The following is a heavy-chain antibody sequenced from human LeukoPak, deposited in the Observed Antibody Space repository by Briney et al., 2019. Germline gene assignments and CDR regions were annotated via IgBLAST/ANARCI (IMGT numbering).Heavy chain of an antibody. CDR3: ARDLIHRSGEADY. CDR1: GFTFSDFY. D-gene: IGHD3-22*01. J-gene: IGHJ4*02. Sequence: GGSLRLSCAASGFTFSDFYMSWIRQAPGKGLEWISYISASGSSTNYADSVKGRFTISRDNAKNSLYLQMNSLRAEDTAVYYCARDLIHRSGEADYWGQGTLVTVTS. CDR2: ISASGSST. V-gene: IGHV3-11*05.